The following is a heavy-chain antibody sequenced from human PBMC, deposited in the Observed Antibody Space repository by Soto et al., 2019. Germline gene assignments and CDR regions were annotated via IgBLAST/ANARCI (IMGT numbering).Heavy chain of an antibody. CDR1: KFVVISYA. D-gene: IGHD4-4*01. CDR3: ARPDENSFPSGLDV. CDR2: ISFSDGGT. Sequence: CAYSKFVVISYAIISIRKAPGKGLEWVSSISFSDGGTYYADSVKGRLTISRDNSKNTLFLQMNSLRVEDTATYYCARPDENSFPSGLDVGGQGTTVSVSS. J-gene: IGHJ6*02. V-gene: IGHV3-23*01.